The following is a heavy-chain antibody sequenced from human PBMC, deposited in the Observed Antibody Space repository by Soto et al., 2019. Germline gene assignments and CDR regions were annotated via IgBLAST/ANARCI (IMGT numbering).Heavy chain of an antibody. Sequence: PSATLSLTSAVYCVSITSDNFYCSWTRQQRGKGLEWIGYMYHTGNTYYNPSLRSRLTTYLDTSKNHFSLKLASVTAADTAVYVYLRYSDDTIGLNWFDPWGQGTLVTVSS. J-gene: IGHJ5*02. CDR1: CVSITSDNFY. CDR2: MYHTGNT. D-gene: IGHD6-13*01. CDR3: LRYSDDTIGLNWFDP. V-gene: IGHV4-31*08.